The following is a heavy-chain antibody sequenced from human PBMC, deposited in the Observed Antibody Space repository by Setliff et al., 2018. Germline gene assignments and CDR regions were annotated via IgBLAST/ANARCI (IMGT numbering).Heavy chain of an antibody. CDR3: ARGGMAAAGRKGVFEY. J-gene: IGHJ4*02. Sequence: ASVKVSCKASGYTFTAYYMHWVRQAPGQGLEWMGIVHTGGGSASYAQKFQGRVTMTSDTSTSTVYMEVNSVRSDDTAIYYCARGGMAAAGRKGVFEYWGQGSQVTSPQ. CDR1: GYTFTAYY. CDR2: VHTGGGSA. V-gene: IGHV1-46*01. D-gene: IGHD6-13*01.